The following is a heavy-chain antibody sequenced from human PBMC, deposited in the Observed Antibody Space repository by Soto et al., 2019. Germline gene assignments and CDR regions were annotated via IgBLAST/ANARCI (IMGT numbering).Heavy chain of an antibody. CDR2: INPNSGVT. D-gene: IGHD2-2*01. CDR1: GYTFTGYY. Sequence: QVQLVQSGAEVKKPGSSVKVSCKASGYTFTGYYMPWVRQAPGQRLEWMGWINPNSGVTNYAQKFQGRVTMTRDTSISTAYMELSRLRSDDTAVYYCARDDNCSSTSCPFAFDIWGQGTMVTVSS. CDR3: ARDDNCSSTSCPFAFDI. J-gene: IGHJ3*02. V-gene: IGHV1-2*02.